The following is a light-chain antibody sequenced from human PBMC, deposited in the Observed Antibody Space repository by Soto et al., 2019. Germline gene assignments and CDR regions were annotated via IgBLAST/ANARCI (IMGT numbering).Light chain of an antibody. Sequence: EIVLTQSPATLSLSPGERATLSCRASQSVTNYLAWYQQKHGQPPRLLIYDASNRATDVPARFSGSGSGTDFTLTISNLEPEDFAIYYCQQRGNWPPWTFGQGTKV. CDR2: DAS. CDR3: QQRGNWPPWT. V-gene: IGKV3-11*01. J-gene: IGKJ1*01. CDR1: QSVTNY.